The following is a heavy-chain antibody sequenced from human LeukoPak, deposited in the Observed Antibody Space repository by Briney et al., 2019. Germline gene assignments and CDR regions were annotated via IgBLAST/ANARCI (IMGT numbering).Heavy chain of an antibody. CDR1: GFTFSSYA. V-gene: IGHV3-72*01. CDR3: ARATPLGYGSPFDY. Sequence: PGGSLRLSCAASGFTFSSYAMSWVRQAPGKGLEWIGRIRKKANTYITEYAASVKGRFTISRDDSKNSLYLQMNSLKTEDTAVYYCARATPLGYGSPFDYWGQGTLVTVSS. J-gene: IGHJ4*02. CDR2: IRKKANTYIT. D-gene: IGHD2-15*01.